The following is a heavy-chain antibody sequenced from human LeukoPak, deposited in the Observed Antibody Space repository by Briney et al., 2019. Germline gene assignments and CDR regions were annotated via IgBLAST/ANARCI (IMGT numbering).Heavy chain of an antibody. D-gene: IGHD3-22*01. V-gene: IGHV3-30*03. CDR3: ASRYYDSSGPLKYYFDY. CDR2: ISYDESNR. J-gene: IGHJ4*02. Sequence: GGSLRLSCAASGFTFSFYGMHWVRQAPGKGLEWVAVISYDESNRYYADSVKGRFTISRDNSKNSLYLQMNSLRAEDTAVYYCASRYYDSSGPLKYYFDYWGQGTLVTVSS. CDR1: GFTFSFYG.